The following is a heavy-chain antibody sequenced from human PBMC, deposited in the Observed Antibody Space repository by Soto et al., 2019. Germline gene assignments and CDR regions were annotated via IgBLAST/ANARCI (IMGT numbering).Heavy chain of an antibody. J-gene: IGHJ4*02. CDR3: AREGAHYAPFDL. CDR2: ISVGNGNT. D-gene: IGHD3-16*01. CDR1: GSTLTNFA. Sequence: QALLVQSGAEAKQPGASVRVSCPASGSTLTNFALPWLRQAPGQGLECMGWISVGNGNTGYSRKFKGRVTNDRDMSATTVYIEVISLSSDDTAIFYGAREGAHYAPFDLWGQGTLVTVSS. V-gene: IGHV1-3*01.